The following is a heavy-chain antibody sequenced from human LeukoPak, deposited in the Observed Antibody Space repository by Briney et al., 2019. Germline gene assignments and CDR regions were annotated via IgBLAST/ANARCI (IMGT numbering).Heavy chain of an antibody. J-gene: IGHJ4*02. CDR3: ARDHLPVVTAIRSHYFDY. Sequence: GRSLRLSCAASGFTFSDYYMSWLRQAPGKGLEWVSYISSSGSTIYYADSVKGRFTISRDNAKNSLYLQMNSLRAEDTAVYYCARDHLPVVTAIRSHYFDYWGQGTLVTVSS. V-gene: IGHV3-11*01. CDR1: GFTFSDYY. CDR2: ISSSGSTI. D-gene: IGHD2-21*02.